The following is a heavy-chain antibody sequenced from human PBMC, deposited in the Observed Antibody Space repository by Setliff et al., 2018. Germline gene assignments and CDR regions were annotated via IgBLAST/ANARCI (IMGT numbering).Heavy chain of an antibody. CDR3: ASISPGYSYGYFGVSNGDYYYYNMDV. Sequence: PSETLSLTCTVSGTSISRYYWSWIRQSPGKGLEWIGYVYYTGGTNYNPSLKSRVTMSIDTSKKQFSLKLSSVTAADTAVYYCASISPGYSYGYFGVSNGDYYYYNMDVWGRGTTVTVSS. CDR1: GTSISRYY. CDR2: VYYTGGT. J-gene: IGHJ6*03. V-gene: IGHV4-59*01. D-gene: IGHD5-18*01.